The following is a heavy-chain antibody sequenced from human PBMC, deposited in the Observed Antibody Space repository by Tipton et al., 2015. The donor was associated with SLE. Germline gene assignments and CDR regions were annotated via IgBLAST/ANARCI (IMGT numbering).Heavy chain of an antibody. J-gene: IGHJ4*02. V-gene: IGHV4-38-2*02. CDR3: ARDLDSSGWYYFDY. CDR1: GYSISSGYY. D-gene: IGHD6-19*01. Sequence: TLSLTCTVSGYSISSGYYWGWIRQPPGKGLERIGRIYHSGSTYYNPSLKSRVTISVDTSKNQFSLKLSSVTAADTALYYCARDLDSSGWYYFDYWGQGTLVTVSS. CDR2: IYHSGST.